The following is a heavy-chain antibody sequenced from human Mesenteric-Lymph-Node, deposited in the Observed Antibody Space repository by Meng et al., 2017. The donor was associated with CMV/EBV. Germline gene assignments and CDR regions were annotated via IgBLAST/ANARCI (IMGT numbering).Heavy chain of an antibody. Sequence: SLRRVAYYWIWIRRPPGKGLEWIGFIYYNGRTYYNPSLKSRVTISVDTSKNQFSLTLNSMTAADTAVYYCARTEDCHSARCYTGFDPWGQGTLVTVSS. D-gene: IGHD2-2*01. CDR2: IYYNGRT. J-gene: IGHJ5*02. CDR3: ARTEDCHSARCYTGFDP. V-gene: IGHV4-30-4*01. CDR1: SLRRVAYY.